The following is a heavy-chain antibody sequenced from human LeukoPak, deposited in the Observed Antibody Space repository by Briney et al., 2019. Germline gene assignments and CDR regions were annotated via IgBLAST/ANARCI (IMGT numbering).Heavy chain of an antibody. J-gene: IGHJ4*02. D-gene: IGHD6-13*01. V-gene: IGHV1-8*01. CDR1: GYTFTSYD. CDR2: MNPNSGNT. Sequence: ASVKLSCKASGYTFTSYDITWVRQATGQGLEWMGWMNPNSGNTGYAQKFQGRVTMTRNTSISTAYMELSSLRSEDTAVYYCARGLGSSRTMTTDYGGQGTLVSVSS. CDR3: ARGLGSSRTMTTDY.